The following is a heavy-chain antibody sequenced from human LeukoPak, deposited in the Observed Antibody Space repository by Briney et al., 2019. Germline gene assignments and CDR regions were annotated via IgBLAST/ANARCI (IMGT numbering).Heavy chain of an antibody. V-gene: IGHV4-39*01. CDR1: GGSISSSSYY. J-gene: IGHJ3*01. D-gene: IGHD6-13*01. Sequence: SETLSLTCTVSGGSISSSSYYWGWIRQPPGKGLEWIGSIYYSGSTYYNPSLKSRVTISVDTSKNQFSLKLSSVTAADTAVYYCASPRGDIAGNWGQGTMVTVSS. CDR3: ASPRGDIAGN. CDR2: IYYSGST.